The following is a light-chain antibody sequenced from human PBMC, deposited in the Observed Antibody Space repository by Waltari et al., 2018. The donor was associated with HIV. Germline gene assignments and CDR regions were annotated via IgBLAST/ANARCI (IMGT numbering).Light chain of an antibody. CDR2: GAS. J-gene: IGKJ3*01. V-gene: IGKV3-15*01. CDR3: QQYNNWPPFT. CDR1: QSVSSN. Sequence: VMTQSPATVSASPGERATLSCRASQSVSSNLAWYQQKPGQAPRLLIYGASTRATGIPARFSGSGSGTEFTLTVSGLQPEDFAVYCCQQYNNWPPFTFGPGTKVDI.